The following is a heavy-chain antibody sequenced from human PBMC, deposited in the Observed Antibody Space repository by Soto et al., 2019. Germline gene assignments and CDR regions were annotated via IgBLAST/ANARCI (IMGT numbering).Heavy chain of an antibody. V-gene: IGHV3-30*18. CDR3: AKDEHYPGYARGWHWASAIDY. D-gene: IGHD2-2*01. J-gene: IGHJ4*02. Sequence: QVQLVESGGGVVQPGTSPRLSCVASGFTFGSYGMHWVRQAPGKGLEWVAVIGYDGRDKYYADSVKGRFTISRDSSKNTMYLQLSSLRAEDTALDYCAKDEHYPGYARGWHWASAIDYWGQGTLVTVSS. CDR1: GFTFGSYG. CDR2: IGYDGRDK.